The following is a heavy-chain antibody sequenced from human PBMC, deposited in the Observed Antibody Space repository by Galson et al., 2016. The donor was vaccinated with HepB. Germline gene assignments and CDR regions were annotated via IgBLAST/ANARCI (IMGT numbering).Heavy chain of an antibody. Sequence: SLRLSCAASGFMFNYYSMNWVRQAPGKGLEWVSSITNNGNDKYYADSAKGRFTISRDNAKNSLFLQMDSLRAEDTAVYYCARDLIAAPGRTLFYYYYYMDVWGKGTTVTVSS. V-gene: IGHV3-21*01. J-gene: IGHJ6*03. CDR1: GFMFNYYS. CDR3: ARDLIAAPGRTLFYYYYYMDV. D-gene: IGHD6-13*01. CDR2: ITNNGNDK.